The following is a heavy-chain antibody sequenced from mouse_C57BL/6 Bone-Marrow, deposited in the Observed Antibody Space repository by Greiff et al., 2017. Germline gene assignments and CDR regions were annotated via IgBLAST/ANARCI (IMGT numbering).Heavy chain of an antibody. V-gene: IGHV14-2*01. Sequence: EVNVVESGAELVKPGSSVKLSCTASGFNIKDYYMHWVKQRTEQGLEWIGRIDPEDGETKYAPKFQGKATITADTSSNTAYLQLSSLTSEDTAVYYCARWVVATLYYFDYWGQGTTLTVSS. CDR3: ARWVVATLYYFDY. CDR1: GFNIKDYY. D-gene: IGHD1-1*01. CDR2: IDPEDGET. J-gene: IGHJ2*01.